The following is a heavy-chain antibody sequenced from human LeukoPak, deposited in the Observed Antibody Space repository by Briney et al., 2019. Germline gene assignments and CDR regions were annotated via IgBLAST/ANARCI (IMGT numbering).Heavy chain of an antibody. CDR2: ISPYNGNT. D-gene: IGHD2-15*01. Sequence: ASVKVSCQASGYTFTTYGITWVRQAPGQGLEWMGWISPYNGNTNYAQNFQGRVTMTTDTPTSTAYMELRSLRSDDTAVYYCARGGAYCSGGSCPYNWFDPWGQGTLVTVSS. CDR1: GYTFTTYG. CDR3: ARGGAYCSGGSCPYNWFDP. J-gene: IGHJ5*02. V-gene: IGHV1-18*01.